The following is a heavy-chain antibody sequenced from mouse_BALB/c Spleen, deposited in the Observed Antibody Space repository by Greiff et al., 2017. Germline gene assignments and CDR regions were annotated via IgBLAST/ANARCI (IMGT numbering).Heavy chain of an antibody. Sequence: EVMLVESGGGLVQPGGSLKLSCAASGFTFSSYTMSWVRQTPEKRLEWVAYISNGGGSTYYPDTVKGRFTISRDNAKNTLYLQMSSLKSEDTAMYYCARLNGYDGASWFAYWGQGTLVTVSA. CDR2: ISNGGGST. J-gene: IGHJ3*01. V-gene: IGHV5-12-2*01. CDR1: GFTFSSYT. CDR3: ARLNGYDGASWFAY. D-gene: IGHD2-2*01.